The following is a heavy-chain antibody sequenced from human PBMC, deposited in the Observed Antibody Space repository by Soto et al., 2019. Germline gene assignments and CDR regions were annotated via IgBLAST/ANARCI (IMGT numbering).Heavy chain of an antibody. Sequence: ASVKVSCKTSGYIFTNYGVTWVREAPGQGLEWVGWISAHTGHAYPAQKLQGRVTMTTDTSTSTAYMELRSLRSDDTAVYYCARDQVSWNYAWFDPWGQGTLVTVSS. CDR2: ISAHTGHA. D-gene: IGHD1-7*01. J-gene: IGHJ5*02. CDR3: ARDQVSWNYAWFDP. CDR1: GYIFTNYG. V-gene: IGHV1-18*04.